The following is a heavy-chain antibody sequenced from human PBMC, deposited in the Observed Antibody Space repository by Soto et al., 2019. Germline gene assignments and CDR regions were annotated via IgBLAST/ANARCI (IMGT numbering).Heavy chain of an antibody. CDR2: IYYSGST. Sequence: QLQLQESGPGLVKPSETLSLTCTVSGGSISSSSYYWGWIRQPPGKGLEWIGSIYYSGSTYYNPSLKSRVTISVDTSKNQFSLKLSSVTAADTAVYYCARLNYGDYYGCGWFDPWGQGTLVTVSS. CDR1: GGSISSSSYY. D-gene: IGHD4-17*01. CDR3: ARLNYGDYYGCGWFDP. V-gene: IGHV4-39*01. J-gene: IGHJ5*02.